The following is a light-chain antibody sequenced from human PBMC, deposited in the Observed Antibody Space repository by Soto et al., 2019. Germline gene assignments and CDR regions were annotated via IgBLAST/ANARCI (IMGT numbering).Light chain of an antibody. CDR1: QDIGNY. J-gene: IGKJ1*01. Sequence: DIQMTQSPSSLSASVGDRVTITCQASQDIGNYLNWNQQKPGKAPKLLIYEASNLETGVPSRFSGSGSGTDFTLTISSLHPEDIATYYCQQYDNLPWTFGQGTKVEIK. CDR2: EAS. CDR3: QQYDNLPWT. V-gene: IGKV1-33*01.